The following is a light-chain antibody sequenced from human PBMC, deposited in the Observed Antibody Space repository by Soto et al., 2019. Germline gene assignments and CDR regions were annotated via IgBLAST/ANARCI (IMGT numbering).Light chain of an antibody. CDR2: EVN. CDR3: TSYTITKKWV. Sequence: QSVLTQPASVSGSPGQSITISCTGTINDLGTYNYVSWYQHHPGKAPKLILYEVNNRPSGVSTRFSGSKSGNTASLTISGLQTEDEAIYYCTSYTITKKWVFGGGTKLTVL. V-gene: IGLV2-14*01. J-gene: IGLJ3*02. CDR1: INDLGTYNY.